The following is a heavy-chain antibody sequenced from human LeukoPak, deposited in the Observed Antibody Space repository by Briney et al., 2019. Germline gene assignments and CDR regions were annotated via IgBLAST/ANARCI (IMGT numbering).Heavy chain of an antibody. J-gene: IGHJ6*03. V-gene: IGHV3-9*01. CDR2: ISWNSGNI. CDR3: AKDAYGGATFFYYMDV. Sequence: GGSLRLSCAGSGSTFDDYAMHWVRQTPGKGLEWVSGISWNSGNIACADFVGGRFTISRDNAKNSLSLQMNSLSDEDTAVYYCAKDAYGGATFFYYMDVWGKGTTVTVSS. D-gene: IGHD2/OR15-2a*01. CDR1: GSTFDDYA.